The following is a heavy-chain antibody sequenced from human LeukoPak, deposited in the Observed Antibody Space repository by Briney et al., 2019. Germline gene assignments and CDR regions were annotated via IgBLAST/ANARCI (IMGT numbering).Heavy chain of an antibody. CDR1: GGSFSGYY. J-gene: IGHJ5*02. CDR3: ARCYYGSGSYYWFDP. V-gene: IGHV4-59*01. CDR2: IYYSGST. D-gene: IGHD3-10*01. Sequence: SETLSLTCAVYGGSFSGYYWSWIRQPPGKGLEWIGYIYYSGSTNYNPSLKSRVTISVDTSKNQFSLKLSSVTAADTAVYYCARCYYGSGSYYWFDPWGQGTLVTVSS.